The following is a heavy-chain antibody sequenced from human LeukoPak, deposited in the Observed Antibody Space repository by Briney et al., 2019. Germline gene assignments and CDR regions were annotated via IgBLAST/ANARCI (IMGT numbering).Heavy chain of an antibody. CDR3: AKDIGGVVIMNNWGHYFDY. CDR2: SWDGGST. CDR1: GFTFDDYT. Sequence: GGSLRLSCAASGFTFDDYTMHWVRQVPGKGLEWVSLSWDGGSTFYADSVKGRFTISRDNSKNSLFLQMNSLRNEDTALYYCAKDIGGVVIMNNWGHYFDYWGQGTLVTVSS. J-gene: IGHJ4*02. V-gene: IGHV3-43*01. D-gene: IGHD3-3*01.